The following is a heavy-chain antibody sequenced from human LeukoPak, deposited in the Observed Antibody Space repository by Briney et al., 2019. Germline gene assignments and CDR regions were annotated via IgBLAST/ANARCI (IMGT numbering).Heavy chain of an antibody. V-gene: IGHV4-59*01. D-gene: IGHD2-15*01. CDR1: GGSISSYY. Sequence: PSQTLSLTCTVSGGSISSYYWSWIRQPPGKGLEWIGYIYYSGSTNYNPSLKSRVTISVDTSKNQFSLKLSSVTAADTAVYYCARSVEGYCSGGSCYSYYYYMDVWGKGTTVTVSS. J-gene: IGHJ6*03. CDR3: ARSVEGYCSGGSCYSYYYYMDV. CDR2: IYYSGST.